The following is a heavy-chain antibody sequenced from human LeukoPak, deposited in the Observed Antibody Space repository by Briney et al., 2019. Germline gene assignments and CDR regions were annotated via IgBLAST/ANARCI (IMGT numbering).Heavy chain of an antibody. CDR2: IIPIFGTA. CDR3: ARDRYYGSGSPEGFDAFDI. Sequence: ASVKVSFKASGGTFSSYAISWVRQAPGQGLGWMGGIIPIFGTANYAQKFQGRVTITADKSTSTAYMELSSLRSEDTAVYYCARDRYYGSGSPEGFDAFDIWGQGTMVTVSS. V-gene: IGHV1-69*06. J-gene: IGHJ3*02. D-gene: IGHD3-10*01. CDR1: GGTFSSYA.